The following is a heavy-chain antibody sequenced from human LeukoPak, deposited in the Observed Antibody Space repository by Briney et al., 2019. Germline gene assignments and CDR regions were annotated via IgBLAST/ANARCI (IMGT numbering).Heavy chain of an antibody. Sequence: GESLKISCKGSGYSFTSYWIGWVRQMPGKGLEWMGIIYPGDSDTRYSPSFQGQVTISADKSISTAYLQWSSLKASDTAMYYCARSYCSSTSCYPLDYWGQGTLVTVSS. CDR1: GYSFTSYW. CDR2: IYPGDSDT. J-gene: IGHJ4*02. V-gene: IGHV5-51*01. D-gene: IGHD2-2*01. CDR3: ARSYCSSTSCYPLDY.